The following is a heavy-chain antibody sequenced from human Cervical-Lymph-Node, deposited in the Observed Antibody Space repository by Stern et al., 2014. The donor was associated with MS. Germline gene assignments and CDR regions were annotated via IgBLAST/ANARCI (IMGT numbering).Heavy chain of an antibody. Sequence: VQLVESGGGLVKTGGSLTLSCAASGFVFSSDSMNWVRQAPGKGLEWVSSISSRSSYIHYADSVKGRFIISRDNAKNSLYLQMNSLRAEDTAVYYCVKTASTAGIYYFDSWGQGTLVTVSS. CDR3: VKTASTAGIYYFDS. J-gene: IGHJ4*02. CDR1: GFVFSSDS. V-gene: IGHV3-21*01. CDR2: ISSRSSYI. D-gene: IGHD6-13*01.